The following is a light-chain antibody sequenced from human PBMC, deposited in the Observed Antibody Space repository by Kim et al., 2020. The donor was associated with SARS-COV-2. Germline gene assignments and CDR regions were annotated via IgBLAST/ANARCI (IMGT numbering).Light chain of an antibody. V-gene: IGLV3-19*01. CDR3: NSRDSSGNHVL. J-gene: IGLJ3*02. CDR1: SLRGYY. CDR2: GYK. Sequence: SSELTQDPAVSVALGQTVTITCRGDSLRGYYASWFRQKSGQAPILVIYGYKNRPSGIPHRFSGSGSGNTASLTITGAQAEDEADYYCNSRDSSGNHVLFGGGTQLTVL.